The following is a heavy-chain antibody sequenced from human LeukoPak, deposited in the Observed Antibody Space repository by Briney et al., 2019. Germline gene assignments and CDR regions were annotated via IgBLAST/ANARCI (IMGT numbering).Heavy chain of an antibody. CDR3: VRDLMYYHLGY. CDR2: ISSSGGII. Sequence: GGSLRLSCAASGFTFSSYAMNWVRQAPGKGLEWLSYISSSGGIIDYADSVKGRFTISRDNAKNSLFLQMNSLTAEDTAIYYCVRDLMYYHLGYWGQGTMVTVSS. J-gene: IGHJ4*02. CDR1: GFTFSSYA. D-gene: IGHD3-3*01. V-gene: IGHV3-48*03.